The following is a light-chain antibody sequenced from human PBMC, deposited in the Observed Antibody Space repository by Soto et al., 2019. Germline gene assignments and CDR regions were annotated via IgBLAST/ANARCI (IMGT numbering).Light chain of an antibody. CDR2: DAS. J-gene: IGKJ2*01. CDR3: QQYHAYPYT. V-gene: IGKV1-5*01. CDR1: QSIRSW. Sequence: DLQMTQSPSTLSASLGARVTITCRTSQSIRSWLAWYQQKPGKAPKLLIYDASSLESGVPSRFSGSGSGTEFTLTISSLQPDDSATYHCQQYHAYPYTFGQGTKLEIK.